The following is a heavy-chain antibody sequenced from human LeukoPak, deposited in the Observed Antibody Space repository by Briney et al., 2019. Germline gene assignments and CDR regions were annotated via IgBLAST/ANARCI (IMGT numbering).Heavy chain of an antibody. CDR3: AADSADTIQRYYGMDV. V-gene: IGHV1-58*01. D-gene: IGHD3-16*01. J-gene: IGHJ6*02. Sequence: SVKVSCKASGFTFTSSAVQWVRQARGQRLEWMGWIVVGSGNTNYAQKFQERVTITRDMSTSTAYMELSSLRSEDTAVYYCAADSADTIQRYYGMDVWGQGTTVTVSS. CDR2: IVVGSGNT. CDR1: GFTFTSSA.